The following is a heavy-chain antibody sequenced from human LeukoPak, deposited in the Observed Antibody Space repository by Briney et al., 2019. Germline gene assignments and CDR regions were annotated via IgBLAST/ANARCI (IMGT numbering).Heavy chain of an antibody. CDR1: GGSISSYF. CDR3: ARDRYCSGGSCYVEGYFDY. V-gene: IGHV4-4*07. Sequence: PSETLSLTCTVSGGSISSYFWSWIRQPAGKGLEWIGRIYISGSTNYIPSLKSRVTMSVDTSKNQFSLKLSSVTAADTAVYYCARDRYCSGGSCYVEGYFDYWGQGTLVTVSS. J-gene: IGHJ4*02. CDR2: IYISGST. D-gene: IGHD2-15*01.